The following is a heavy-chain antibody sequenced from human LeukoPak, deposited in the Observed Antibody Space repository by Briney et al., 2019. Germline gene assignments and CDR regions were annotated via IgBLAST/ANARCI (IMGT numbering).Heavy chain of an antibody. D-gene: IGHD3-10*01. CDR1: GFTFVDYA. CDR2: ISWNSGSI. V-gene: IGHV3-9*01. J-gene: IGHJ4*02. CDR3: AKELYYGSGSYYFDY. Sequence: GGSLRLSCAASGFTFVDYAMHWVRQAPGKGLEWVSGISWNSGSIGYADSAKGRFTISRDNAKNSLYLQMNSLRAEDTALYYCAKELYYGSGSYYFDYWGQGTLVTVSS.